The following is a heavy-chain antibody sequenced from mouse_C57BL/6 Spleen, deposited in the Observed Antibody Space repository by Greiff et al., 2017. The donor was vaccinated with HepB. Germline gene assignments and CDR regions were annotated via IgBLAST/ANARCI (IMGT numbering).Heavy chain of an antibody. CDR2: ISSGSSTI. CDR1: GFTFSDYG. J-gene: IGHJ4*01. Sequence: EVMLVESGGGLVKPGGSLKLSCAASGFTFSDYGMHWVRQAPEKGLEWVAYISSGSSTIYYADTVKGRFTISRDNAKNTLFLQMTSLRSEDSAMYYCARRGGYGSFYAMDYWGQGTSVTVSS. V-gene: IGHV5-17*01. D-gene: IGHD1-1*01. CDR3: ARRGGYGSFYAMDY.